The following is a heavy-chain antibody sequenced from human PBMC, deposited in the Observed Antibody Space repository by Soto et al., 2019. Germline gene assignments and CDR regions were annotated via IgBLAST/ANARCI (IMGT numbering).Heavy chain of an antibody. CDR3: ARGGLYLDAFDI. Sequence: GGSLRLSCAASGFTFSSYSMNWVRQAPGKGLEWVSSISSSSSYIYYADSVKGRFTISRDNSKNTLYLQMNSLRAEDTAVYYCARGGLYLDAFDIWGQGTMVTVSS. CDR2: ISSSSSYI. J-gene: IGHJ3*02. D-gene: IGHD2-8*01. V-gene: IGHV3-21*04. CDR1: GFTFSSYS.